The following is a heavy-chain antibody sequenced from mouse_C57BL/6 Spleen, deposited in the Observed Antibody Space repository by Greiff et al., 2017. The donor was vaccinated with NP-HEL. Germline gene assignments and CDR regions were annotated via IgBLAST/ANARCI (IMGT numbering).Heavy chain of an antibody. CDR1: GFTFTNTY. Sequence: VQLKESVAELVRPGASVKLSCTASGFTFTNTYMHWVKQRPEQGLEWIGRIDPANGNTKYAPKFQGKATITADTSSNTAYLQLSSLTSEDTAIYYCARSRSNYDFFDYWGQGTLVTVSA. CDR2: IDPANGNT. J-gene: IGHJ3*01. D-gene: IGHD2-5*01. CDR3: ARSRSNYDFFDY. V-gene: IGHV14-3*01.